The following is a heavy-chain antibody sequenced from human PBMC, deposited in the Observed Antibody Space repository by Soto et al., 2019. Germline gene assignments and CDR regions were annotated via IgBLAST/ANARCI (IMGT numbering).Heavy chain of an antibody. Sequence: QITLKESGPTLVKPTQTLTLTCTFSGLSLSTTGVGVGWIRQPPGKALEWLALIYWDDDKRYSPSLKSRLTITKDTSKKQVVLTMTNMDPVDTATYYCVHSRCGGDCLQSYSSHSYYGLDVWGQGTTVTVSS. CDR1: GLSLSTTGVG. CDR2: IYWDDDK. CDR3: VHSRCGGDCLQSYSSHSYYGLDV. J-gene: IGHJ6*02. D-gene: IGHD2-21*02. V-gene: IGHV2-5*02.